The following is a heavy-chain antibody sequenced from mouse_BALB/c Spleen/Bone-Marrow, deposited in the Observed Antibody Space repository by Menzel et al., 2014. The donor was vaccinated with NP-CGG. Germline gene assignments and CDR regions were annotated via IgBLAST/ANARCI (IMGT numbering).Heavy chain of an antibody. CDR1: GFTFSSYT. CDR3: ARHPIYYYGSSWGNYAMDY. V-gene: IGHV5-12-2*01. CDR2: ISNGGGST. J-gene: IGHJ4*01. D-gene: IGHD1-1*01. Sequence: EVQGVESGGGLVQPGGSLKLSCAASGFTFSSYTMSWVRPTPERRLEWVAYISNGGGSTHYPDTVKGRFTISRDNAKNHLYLQMSSLKSEDTAMYYCARHPIYYYGSSWGNYAMDYWGQGTSVTVSS.